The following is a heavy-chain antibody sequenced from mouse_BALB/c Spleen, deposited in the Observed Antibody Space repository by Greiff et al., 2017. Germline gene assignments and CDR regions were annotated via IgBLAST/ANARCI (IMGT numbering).Heavy chain of an antibody. CDR1: GYTFTSYT. CDR2: INPSSGYT. CDR3: ANWDYAMDY. D-gene: IGHD4-1*01. J-gene: IGHJ4*01. Sequence: VKLVESGAELARPGASVKMSCKASGYTFTSYTMHWVKQRPGQGLEWIGYINPSSGYTNYNQKFKDKATLTADKSSSTAYMQLSSLTSEDSAVYYCANWDYAMDYWGQGTSVTVSS. V-gene: IGHV1-4*01.